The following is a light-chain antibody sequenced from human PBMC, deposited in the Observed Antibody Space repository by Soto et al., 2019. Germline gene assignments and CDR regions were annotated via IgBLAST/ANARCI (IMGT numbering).Light chain of an antibody. CDR1: QNVKSR. J-gene: IGKJ4*01. CDR3: QQYDELPLT. V-gene: IGKV3-15*01. Sequence: EKVMTQSPATLSVSPRERATLSCRASQNVKSRLAWHQQRPGQAPRLLIYDAFTRATGIPARFSGSQSGTEFTLTISSLQSEDFGVYYCQQYDELPLTFGGGTKVDIK. CDR2: DAF.